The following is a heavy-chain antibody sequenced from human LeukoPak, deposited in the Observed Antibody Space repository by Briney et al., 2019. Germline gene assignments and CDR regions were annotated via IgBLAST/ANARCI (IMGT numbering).Heavy chain of an antibody. Sequence: GGSLRLSCAASGFTFSDYYMSWIRQAPGKGLEWVSYISSSSSYTNYADSVKGRFTISRDNAKNSLYLQMNSLRAEDTAVYYCARDSILWFGESNYYYYGMDVWGKGTTVTVSS. CDR1: GFTFSDYY. CDR2: ISSSSSYT. D-gene: IGHD3-10*01. V-gene: IGHV3-11*06. CDR3: ARDSILWFGESNYYYYGMDV. J-gene: IGHJ6*04.